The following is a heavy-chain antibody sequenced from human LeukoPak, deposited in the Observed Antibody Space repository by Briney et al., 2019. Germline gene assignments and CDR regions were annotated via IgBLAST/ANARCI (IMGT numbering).Heavy chain of an antibody. CDR1: GGTFSSYA. CDR2: ITPILGIA. V-gene: IGHV1-69*04. J-gene: IGHJ4*02. D-gene: IGHD6-13*01. CDR3: ARSDGSSWYDNY. Sequence: ASVKVSCKASGGTFSSYAISWVRQAPGQGLEWMGRITPILGIANYAQKFQGRVTITADKSTSTAYMELSSLRSEDTAVYYCARSDGSSWYDNYWGQGTLVTVSS.